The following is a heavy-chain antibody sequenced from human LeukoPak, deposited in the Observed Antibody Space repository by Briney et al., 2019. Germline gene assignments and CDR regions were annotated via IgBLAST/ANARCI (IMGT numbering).Heavy chain of an antibody. D-gene: IGHD3-3*01. CDR1: GFTFSSYA. V-gene: IGHV3-23*01. J-gene: IGHJ4*02. Sequence: PGGSLRLSCAASGFTFSSYAMSWVRQAPGKGLEWVSGISGSGGSTYYADSVKGRFTISRDNSKSTLYLQMNSLRAEDTAVYYCARHGSGYYIVYYFDYWGQGTLVTVSS. CDR3: ARHGSGYYIVYYFDY. CDR2: ISGSGGST.